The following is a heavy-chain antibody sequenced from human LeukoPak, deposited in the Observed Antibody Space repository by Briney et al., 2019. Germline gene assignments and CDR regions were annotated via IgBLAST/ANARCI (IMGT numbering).Heavy chain of an antibody. V-gene: IGHV1-18*01. J-gene: IGHJ2*01. Sequence: ASVKVSCKASGYTFTSYGISWVRQAPGQGLEWMGWVSAYNGNTNYAQKLQGRVTMTTDTSTTTAYMELRSLRSDDTAVYYCARQPVAATDLWYFDLWGRGTLVTVSS. CDR3: ARQPVAATDLWYFDL. CDR1: GYTFTSYG. D-gene: IGHD6-19*01. CDR2: VSAYNGNT.